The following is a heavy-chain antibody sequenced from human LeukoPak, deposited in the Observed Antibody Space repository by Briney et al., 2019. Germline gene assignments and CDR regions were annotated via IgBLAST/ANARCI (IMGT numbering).Heavy chain of an antibody. D-gene: IGHD3-22*01. CDR2: ISSSSSTI. Sequence: GGSLRLSCAASGFTSSSYSMNWVRQAPGKGLEWVSYISSSSSTIYYADSVKGRFTISRDNAKNSLYLQMNSLRAEDTAVYYCARDYYDSSGYNYFDYWGQGTLVTVSS. CDR3: ARDYYDSSGYNYFDY. CDR1: GFTSSSYS. J-gene: IGHJ4*02. V-gene: IGHV3-48*01.